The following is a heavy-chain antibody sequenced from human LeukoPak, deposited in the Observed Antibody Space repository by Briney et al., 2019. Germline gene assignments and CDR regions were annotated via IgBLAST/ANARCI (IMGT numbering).Heavy chain of an antibody. CDR2: INPNSGDT. CDR3: ARDGKDWIQLWFWFAFDI. Sequence: ASVKVSCKASGYNFTGNYIHWVRQAPGQGLEWMGWINPNSGDTNYGQKFQDRVTMTRDTSISTASMELNRLRSDDTAVYYCARDGKDWIQLWFWFAFDIWGQGTMVTVS. D-gene: IGHD5-18*01. CDR1: GYNFTGNY. V-gene: IGHV1-2*02. J-gene: IGHJ3*02.